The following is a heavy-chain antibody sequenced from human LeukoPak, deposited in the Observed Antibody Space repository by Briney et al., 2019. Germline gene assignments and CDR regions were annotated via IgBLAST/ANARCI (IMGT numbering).Heavy chain of an antibody. V-gene: IGHV1-18*01. CDR1: GYTFRNYG. J-gene: IGHJ5*02. Sequence: GASVKVSCKTSGYTFRNYGITWVRQIPGQGLEWMGWISPYNGNTNYVQKFQGRVTMTRDTSISTAYMELSSLTSEDTAIYYCARDRVGVGGNGWETWGQGTLVIVSS. CDR3: ARDRVGVGGNGWET. CDR2: ISPYNGNT. D-gene: IGHD6-19*01.